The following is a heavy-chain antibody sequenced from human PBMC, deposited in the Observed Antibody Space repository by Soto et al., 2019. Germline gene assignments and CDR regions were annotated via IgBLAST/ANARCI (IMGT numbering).Heavy chain of an antibody. V-gene: IGHV1-18*03. CDR3: ARTRANGYFDF. CDR2: FNGYNGKI. D-gene: IGHD3-22*01. Sequence: ASVKVSCKASGYRFFDYGISWVRQAPAQGLEWMGWFNGYNGKINYAQKFQGRVTLTTDTSTSTVYIELRSLRSDDMAVYYCARTRANGYFDFWGQGTVVTVSS. J-gene: IGHJ4*02. CDR1: GYRFFDYG.